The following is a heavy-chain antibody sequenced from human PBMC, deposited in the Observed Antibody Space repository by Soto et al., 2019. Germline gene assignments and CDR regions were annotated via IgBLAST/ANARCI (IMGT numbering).Heavy chain of an antibody. D-gene: IGHD3-10*01. J-gene: IGHJ6*02. CDR2: MNPNSGNT. Sequence: ASVKVSCKASGYTFTSYDINWVRQATGQGLEWMGWMNPNSGNTGYAQKFQGRVTMTRNTSISTAYMELSSLRSEDTAVYYCARASGGSGSYYTSYYYYYGMDVWGQGTTVTVS. V-gene: IGHV1-8*01. CDR3: ARASGGSGSYYTSYYYYYGMDV. CDR1: GYTFTSYD.